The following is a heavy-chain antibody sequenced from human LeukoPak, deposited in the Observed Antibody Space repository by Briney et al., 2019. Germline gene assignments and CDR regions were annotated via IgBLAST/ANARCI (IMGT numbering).Heavy chain of an antibody. J-gene: IGHJ4*02. D-gene: IGHD3-22*01. CDR1: GFTFSSYA. CDR3: AKDLDYYDSSGSALDS. Sequence: GGSLRLSCAASGFTFSSYAMHWVRQAPGKGLEWVAVISYDGSNKYYADSVKGRFTISRDNSKNTLYLQMNSLRAEDTAIYYCAKDLDYYDSSGSALDSWGQGTLVSV. V-gene: IGHV3-30*04. CDR2: ISYDGSNK.